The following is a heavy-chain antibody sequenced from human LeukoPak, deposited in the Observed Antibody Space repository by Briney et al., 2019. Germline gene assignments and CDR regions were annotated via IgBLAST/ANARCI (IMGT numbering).Heavy chain of an antibody. CDR1: GYSFTSYW. V-gene: IGHV5-10-1*01. J-gene: IGHJ6*02. CDR3: ARQDGCSSTSCYAFYYGMDV. Sequence: GESLKISCKGSGYSFTSYWISWVRQMPGKGLEWMGRIDPSDSYTNYSPSFQGHVTISADKSISTAYLQWSSLKASDTAMYYCARQDGCSSTSCYAFYYGMDVWGQRTTVTVSS. D-gene: IGHD2-2*01. CDR2: IDPSDSYT.